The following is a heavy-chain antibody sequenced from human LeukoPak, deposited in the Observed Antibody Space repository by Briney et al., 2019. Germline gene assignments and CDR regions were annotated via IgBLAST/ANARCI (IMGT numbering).Heavy chain of an antibody. V-gene: IGHV4-39*01. D-gene: IGHD6-13*01. CDR3: ARLSSTHLPDN. Sequence: SETLSLSCTVSGDSSRSSSYYWGWLRQPPGKGLEWIGTVSYSGSTYYNPSLNSRVTISVDTSKNQFSLNLSSVTATDTAVYYCARLSSTHLPDNWGQGILVTVSS. CDR1: GDSSRSSSYY. J-gene: IGHJ4*02. CDR2: VSYSGST.